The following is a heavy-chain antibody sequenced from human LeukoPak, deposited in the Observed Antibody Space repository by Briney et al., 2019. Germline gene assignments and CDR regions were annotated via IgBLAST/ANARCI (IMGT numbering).Heavy chain of an antibody. Sequence: GGSLRLSCAASGLGFSSYWMSWVRHNPGKGLEWVANINQDGTTKYYRDFAKGRFTISRDNAQNSLYLQINSLRAEDTAVYYCAREKGTMIRAMAFEMWGQGTMVTVSS. CDR1: GLGFSSYW. CDR2: INQDGTTK. D-gene: IGHD3-10*01. V-gene: IGHV3-7*01. CDR3: AREKGTMIRAMAFEM. J-gene: IGHJ3*02.